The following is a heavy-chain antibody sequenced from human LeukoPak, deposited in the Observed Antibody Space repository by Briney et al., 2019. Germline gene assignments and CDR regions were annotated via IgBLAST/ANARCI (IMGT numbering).Heavy chain of an antibody. Sequence: ASVKVSCKASGYTFTGYYMHWVRQATGQGLEWMGWMNPNSGNTGYAQKFQGRVTMTRNTSISTAYMELSSLRSEDTAVYYCARGVLYYYGSGSYDYYYYMDVWGKGTTVTISS. D-gene: IGHD3-10*01. V-gene: IGHV1-8*02. CDR1: GYTFTGYY. J-gene: IGHJ6*03. CDR2: MNPNSGNT. CDR3: ARGVLYYYGSGSYDYYYYMDV.